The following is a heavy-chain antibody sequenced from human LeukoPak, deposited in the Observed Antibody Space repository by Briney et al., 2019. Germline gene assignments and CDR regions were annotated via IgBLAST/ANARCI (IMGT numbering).Heavy chain of an antibody. J-gene: IGHJ4*02. CDR3: AREWFDAAGGYFDY. Sequence: ASVKVSCKASGYTFTGYYMHWVRQAPGQGLEWMGWINPNSGGTNYAQKFQGRVTMTRDTSISTAYMELSRLRSDDTAVYYCAREWFDAAGGYFDYWGQGTLVTVSS. CDR1: GYTFTGYY. V-gene: IGHV1-2*02. D-gene: IGHD6-25*01. CDR2: INPNSGGT.